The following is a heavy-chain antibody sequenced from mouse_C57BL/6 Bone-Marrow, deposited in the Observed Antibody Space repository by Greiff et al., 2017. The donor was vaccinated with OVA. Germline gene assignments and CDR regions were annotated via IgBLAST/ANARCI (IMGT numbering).Heavy chain of an antibody. D-gene: IGHD2-1*01. V-gene: IGHV5-4*03. Sequence: EVKLMESGGGLVKPGGSLKLSCAASGFTFSSYAMSWVRQTPEKRLEWVATISDGGSYTYYPDNVKGRFTISRDNAKNNLYLQMSHLKSEDTAMYYCARGVVTFDYWGQGTTLTVS. CDR3: ARGVVTFDY. CDR1: GFTFSSYA. J-gene: IGHJ2*01. CDR2: ISDGGSYT.